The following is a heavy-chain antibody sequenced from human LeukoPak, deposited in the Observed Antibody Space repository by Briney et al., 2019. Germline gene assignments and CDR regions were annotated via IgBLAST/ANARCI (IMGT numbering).Heavy chain of an antibody. CDR3: ARWYFDWFDAFDI. J-gene: IGHJ3*02. V-gene: IGHV4-34*01. Sequence: SETLSLTCAVYGGSFRGYYWSWIRQPPGKGLEWIGEINHSGSTNYNPSLKSRVTISVDTSKNQFSLKLSSVTAADTAVYYCARWYFDWFDAFDIWGQGTMVTVSS. CDR1: GGSFRGYY. CDR2: INHSGST. D-gene: IGHD3-9*01.